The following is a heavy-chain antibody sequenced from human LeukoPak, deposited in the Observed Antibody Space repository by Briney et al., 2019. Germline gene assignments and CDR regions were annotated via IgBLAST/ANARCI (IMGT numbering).Heavy chain of an antibody. Sequence: ASVKVSCKASGYTFTSYGISWVRQAPGQGLEWMGWISAYNGNTNYAQKLQGRVTMTTDTSTSTAYMELRSLRSDDTAVYYCGRDVSVGGVGAGTPYYYERDVGAKGTTVPVSS. CDR2: ISAYNGNT. CDR1: GYTFTSYG. CDR3: GRDVSVGGVGAGTPYYYERDV. J-gene: IGHJ6*04. D-gene: IGHD2-15*01. V-gene: IGHV1-18*01.